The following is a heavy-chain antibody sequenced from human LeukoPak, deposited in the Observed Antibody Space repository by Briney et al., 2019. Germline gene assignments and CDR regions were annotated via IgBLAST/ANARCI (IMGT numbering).Heavy chain of an antibody. V-gene: IGHV4-39*07. CDR1: GGSISSSDSY. CDR2: IYYSGTT. CDR3: ARDNSVRDEAWWFNP. Sequence: PSETLSLTCTVSGGSISSSDSYWGWIRQPPGKGLEWIGNIYYSGTTYYNPSLKSRVTISVDTSKNHFSLKLSSVTAADTAVYYCARDNSVRDEAWWFNPWGQGTLVTVSS. J-gene: IGHJ5*02. D-gene: IGHD5-24*01.